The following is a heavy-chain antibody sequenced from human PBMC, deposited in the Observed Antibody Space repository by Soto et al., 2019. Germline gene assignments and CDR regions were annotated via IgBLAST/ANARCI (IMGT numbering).Heavy chain of an antibody. J-gene: IGHJ6*02. Sequence: ASVKVACKASGYSFTSYGISWVRQAPGQGLEWMGWISAYNGNTNYAQKLQGRVTMTTDTSTSTAYMELRSLRSDDTAVYYCARDLPLEXYYDILPGYYYYYGMDVWGQGTTVTVSS. CDR3: ARDLPLEXYYDILPGYYYYYGMDV. D-gene: IGHD3-9*01. CDR2: ISAYNGNT. V-gene: IGHV1-18*01. CDR1: GYSFTSYG.